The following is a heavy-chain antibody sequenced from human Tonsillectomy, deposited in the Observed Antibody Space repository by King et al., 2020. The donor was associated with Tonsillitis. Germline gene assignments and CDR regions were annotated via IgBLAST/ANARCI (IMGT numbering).Heavy chain of an antibody. Sequence: VQLQQWGAGLLKPSETLSLTCAVYGGSFSGYYWSWSRQPPGKGPEWIGQIDHSGSTNYNPSLKSRVTISLDTSKNQFFLKLTSVTAADTAVYYCASRNTRYSSYPQWFAPWGQGTLVTVSS. CDR3: ASRNTRYSSYPQWFAP. CDR2: IDHSGST. V-gene: IGHV4-34*01. J-gene: IGHJ5*02. CDR1: GGSFSGYY. D-gene: IGHD2-15*01.